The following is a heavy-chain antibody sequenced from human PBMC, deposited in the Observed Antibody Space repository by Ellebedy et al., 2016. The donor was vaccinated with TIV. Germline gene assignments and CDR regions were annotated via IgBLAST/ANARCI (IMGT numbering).Heavy chain of an antibody. J-gene: IGHJ3*02. CDR2: INPNLGTT. Sequence: ASVKVSXXASGYTFTTYYVHWVRQAPGQGLEWMGIINPNLGTTSYAQKFQDRLTMTTDTSTSTVYMEVRSLGSDDTAVYFCARGGMSSGPLDIWGQGTMVTVSS. V-gene: IGHV1-46*01. D-gene: IGHD3/OR15-3a*01. CDR3: ARGGMSSGPLDI. CDR1: GYTFTTYY.